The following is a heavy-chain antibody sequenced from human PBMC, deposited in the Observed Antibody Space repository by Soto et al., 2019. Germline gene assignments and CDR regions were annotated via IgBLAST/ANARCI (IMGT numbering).Heavy chain of an antibody. CDR3: ARGVAAADGMDV. D-gene: IGHD6-13*01. V-gene: IGHV1-8*01. J-gene: IGHJ6*02. CDR1: GYTFTIYD. CDR2: MNPNSGNT. Sequence: GASVKVSCKASGYTFTIYDINGVLRATGQGREGMGWMNPNSGNTGYAQKFQGRVTMTRNTSISTACMELSSLRSEDTAVYYCARGVAAADGMDVWGQGTTVTVSS.